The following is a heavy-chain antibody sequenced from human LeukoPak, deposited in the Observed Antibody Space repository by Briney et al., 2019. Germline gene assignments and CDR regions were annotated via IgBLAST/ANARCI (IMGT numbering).Heavy chain of an antibody. CDR3: AREGSSYRGVDY. V-gene: IGHV1-2*02. D-gene: IGHD1-26*01. Sequence: ASVKVSFKASGYTFTGYYMHWVRQAPGQGLEWMGWINPNSGGTNYAQKFQDRVTMTRDTSISTAYMELSRLRSDDTAVYYCAREGSSYRGVDYWGQGTLVTVSS. CDR1: GYTFTGYY. CDR2: INPNSGGT. J-gene: IGHJ4*02.